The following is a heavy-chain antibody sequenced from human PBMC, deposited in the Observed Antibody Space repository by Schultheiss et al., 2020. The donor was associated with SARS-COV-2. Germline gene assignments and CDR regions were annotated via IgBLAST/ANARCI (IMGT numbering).Heavy chain of an antibody. Sequence: SVKVSCKASGGTFSRYAISWVRQAPGQGLEWMGGIIPIFGTANYAQKFQGRVTITADESTSTAYMELSSLRSEDTAVYYCARGDIVVVVAATVGAFDIWGQGTMVTVSS. CDR1: GGTFSRYA. V-gene: IGHV1-69*13. CDR3: ARGDIVVVVAATVGAFDI. D-gene: IGHD2-15*01. J-gene: IGHJ3*02. CDR2: IIPIFGTA.